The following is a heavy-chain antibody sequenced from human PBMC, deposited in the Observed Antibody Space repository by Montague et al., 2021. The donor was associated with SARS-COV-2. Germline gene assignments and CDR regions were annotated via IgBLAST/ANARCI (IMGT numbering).Heavy chain of an antibody. CDR2: VNQSGTT. CDR1: GDSISTDNW. Sequence: SETLSLTCVVSGDSISTDNWWTWVRLPPGKGLEWIGEVNQSGTTIYNPSVKSGVTNSEDTSKNQFYLRLNSVTAADTAVYYCARGRRPVVVPGAGPAGRAFDIWDQGTMVTVSS. V-gene: IGHV4-4*02. D-gene: IGHD2-2*01. J-gene: IGHJ3*02. CDR3: ARGRRPVVVPGAGPAGRAFDI.